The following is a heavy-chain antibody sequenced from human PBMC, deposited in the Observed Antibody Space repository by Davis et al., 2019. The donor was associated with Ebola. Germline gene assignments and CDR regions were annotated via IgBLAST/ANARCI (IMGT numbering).Heavy chain of an antibody. CDR2: ISGSGKSI. V-gene: IGHV3-23*01. D-gene: IGHD2-2*01. CDR3: AKDLGAKSSANGDY. Sequence: GESLKISCAASGFSLSDYAMNWVRRAPGKGLEWVSGISGSGKSIYYADSVKGRFTISRDNSKNTLYLQMNSLRAEDTAVYYCAKDLGAKSSANGDYWGQGTLVTVSS. CDR1: GFSLSDYA. J-gene: IGHJ4*02.